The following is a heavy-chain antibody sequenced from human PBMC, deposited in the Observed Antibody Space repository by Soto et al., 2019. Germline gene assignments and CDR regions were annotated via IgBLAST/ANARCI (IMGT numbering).Heavy chain of an antibody. CDR3: ASYCSSTSCYTPQYYYYGMDV. Sequence: ASVKVSCKASGYTFTGYYMHWVRQAPGQGLEWMGWINPNSGGTNYAQKFQGRVTMTRDTSISTAYMELSRLRSDDTAVYYCASYCSSTSCYTPQYYYYGMDVWGQGTTVTVSS. D-gene: IGHD2-2*02. CDR1: GYTFTGYY. CDR2: INPNSGGT. J-gene: IGHJ6*02. V-gene: IGHV1-2*02.